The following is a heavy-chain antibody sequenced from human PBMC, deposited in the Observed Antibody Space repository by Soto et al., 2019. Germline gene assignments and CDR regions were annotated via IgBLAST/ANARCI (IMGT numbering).Heavy chain of an antibody. CDR3: SRAVDIVATTQATYYYYGTDV. V-gene: IGHV1-3*01. CDR1: GYTFTSYA. Sequence: ASVKVTCKASGYTFTSYAMHWVRQAPGQRLEWMGWINAGNGNTKYSQKFQGRVTITRDTSASTAYMELSSLRSEDTAVYYCSRAVDIVATTQATYYYYGTDVWGQGTTVTVSS. D-gene: IGHD5-12*01. CDR2: INAGNGNT. J-gene: IGHJ6*02.